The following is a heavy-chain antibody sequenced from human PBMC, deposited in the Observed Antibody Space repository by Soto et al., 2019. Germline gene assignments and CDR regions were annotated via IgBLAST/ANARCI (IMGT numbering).Heavy chain of an antibody. CDR1: GGTFSSYA. J-gene: IGHJ6*02. CDR3: ARSAVAGKRYYYYGMDV. Sequence: ASVKVSCKASGGTFSSYAISWVRRAPGQGLEWMGGIIPIFGTANYAQKFQGRVTITADESTSTAYMELSSLRSEDTAVYYCARSAVAGKRYYYYGMDVWGQGTTVTVSS. CDR2: IIPIFGTA. V-gene: IGHV1-69*13. D-gene: IGHD6-19*01.